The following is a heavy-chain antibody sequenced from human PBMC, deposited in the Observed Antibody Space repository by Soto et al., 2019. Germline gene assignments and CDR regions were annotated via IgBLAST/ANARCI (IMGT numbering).Heavy chain of an antibody. CDR3: AVAMFREILIFESSGMHV. CDR1: GGSFNNYA. Sequence: QVHLVQSGAEVKKPGSSVKVSCKTSGGSFNNYAVSWVRQAPGQGLEWMGGIIPNFDTPNYAQKFQDRVTINADEFTSTVYMELRSLRSNDTAVYYCAVAMFREILIFESSGMHVWGQGTTVIVSS. V-gene: IGHV1-69*01. D-gene: IGHD2-21*01. J-gene: IGHJ6*02. CDR2: IIPNFDTP.